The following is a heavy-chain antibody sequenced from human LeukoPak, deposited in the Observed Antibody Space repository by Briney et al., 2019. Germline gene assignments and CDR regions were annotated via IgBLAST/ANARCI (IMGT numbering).Heavy chain of an antibody. V-gene: IGHV3-74*01. CDR3: ARGPSGWGSLDY. Sequence: PVGSLRLSCAASGFAFSSYWMHPVPPAPGKGVVWVSRINSEGSIRNYVDAVKGRFTISRDNGKNTLYLEMSSLRAEDTAVYYCARGPSGWGSLDYWGQGTLVTVSS. D-gene: IGHD7-27*01. CDR2: INSEGSIR. J-gene: IGHJ4*02. CDR1: GFAFSSYW.